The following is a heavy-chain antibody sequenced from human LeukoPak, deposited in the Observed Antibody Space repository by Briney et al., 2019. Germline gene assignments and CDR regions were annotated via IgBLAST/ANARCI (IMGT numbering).Heavy chain of an antibody. Sequence: PSQTLSLTCTVSGGSISSGDYYWSWIRQPPGKGLEWIGYIYHSGSTYYNPSLKSRVTISVDRSKNQFSLKLSSVTAADTAVYYCARDLSSYYFDYWGQGTLVTVSS. J-gene: IGHJ4*02. D-gene: IGHD6-6*01. CDR3: ARDLSSYYFDY. V-gene: IGHV4-30-2*01. CDR1: GGSISSGDYY. CDR2: IYHSGST.